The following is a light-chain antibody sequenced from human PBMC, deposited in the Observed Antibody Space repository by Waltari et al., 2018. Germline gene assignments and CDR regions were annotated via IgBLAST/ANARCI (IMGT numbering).Light chain of an antibody. CDR1: QSVTSSY. V-gene: IGKV3-20*01. J-gene: IGKJ2*01. Sequence: EIVLTQSPGSLSLSPGESATLSCRASQSVTSSYLAWYQQKPGQAPRLLIYGASSRATGIPDRFSGSGSETDFTLTISRLEPEDCAVYYCQQYGGSPAYTFGQGTKLEIK. CDR2: GAS. CDR3: QQYGGSPAYT.